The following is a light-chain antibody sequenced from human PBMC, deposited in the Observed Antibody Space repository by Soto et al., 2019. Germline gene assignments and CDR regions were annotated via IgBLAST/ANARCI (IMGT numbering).Light chain of an antibody. CDR1: QSLLHSNGYNY. Sequence: DIVLSKTQIYLPVTPGDPASISCMSSQSLLHSNGYNYLDWYLQKPVQSPQLLIYLGSNRASGVPDRFSGSGSGTDFTLKISRVEAEDVGVYYCMQALQTPHTFGGVTKV. J-gene: IGKJ4*01. CDR3: MQALQTPHT. CDR2: LGS. V-gene: IGKV2-28*01.